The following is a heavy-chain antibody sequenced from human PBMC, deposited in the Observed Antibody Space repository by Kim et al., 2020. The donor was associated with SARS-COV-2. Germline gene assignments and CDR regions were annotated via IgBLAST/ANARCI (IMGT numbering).Heavy chain of an antibody. V-gene: IGHV1-69*13. D-gene: IGHD6-13*01. CDR3: ARDGGLAAQGLFDY. CDR2: IIPIFGTA. Sequence: SVKVSCKASGGTFSSYAISWVRQAPGQGLEWMGGIIPIFGTANYAQKFQGRVTITADESTSTAYMELSSLRSEDTAVYYCARDGGLAAQGLFDYWGQGTLVTVSS. J-gene: IGHJ4*02. CDR1: GGTFSSYA.